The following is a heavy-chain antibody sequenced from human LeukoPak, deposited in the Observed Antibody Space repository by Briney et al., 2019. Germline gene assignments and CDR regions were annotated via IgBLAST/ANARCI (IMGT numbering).Heavy chain of an antibody. J-gene: IGHJ2*01. CDR1: GYTFASDS. CDR3: VRPIGDSRYWYIAL. Sequence: GESLKIACTRSGYTFASDSVGWVRQVSGKDREWMWIIFPGDSDTRYSPSFQSQVTISADKSVSTACLQSGSLKASDRAVHFCVRPIGDSRYWYIALWGRGTRVTVSS. CDR2: IFPGDSDT. V-gene: IGHV5-51*01. D-gene: IGHD4-17*01.